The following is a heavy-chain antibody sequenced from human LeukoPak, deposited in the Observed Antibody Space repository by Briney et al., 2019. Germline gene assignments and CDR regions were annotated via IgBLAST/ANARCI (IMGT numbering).Heavy chain of an antibody. D-gene: IGHD6-6*01. Sequence: GGSLRLSCAGSGFTFSNYSINWVRQAPGKGLEWVSSISPSSHYIYYADSVRGRFTISRDNARNSLYLQMNSLRAEDTAVYYCAREFEYSTSTGLDYWGQGTLVTVSS. V-gene: IGHV3-21*01. CDR1: GFTFSNYS. J-gene: IGHJ4*02. CDR2: ISPSSHYI. CDR3: AREFEYSTSTGLDY.